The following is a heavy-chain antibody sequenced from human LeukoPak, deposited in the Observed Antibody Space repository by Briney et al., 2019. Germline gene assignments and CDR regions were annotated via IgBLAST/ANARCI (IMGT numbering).Heavy chain of an antibody. CDR2: RSYDGSNK. CDR3: AKGMAPCGSGSLFDY. J-gene: IGHJ4*02. Sequence: GGSLRLSCAASGFTFSSYWMSWVRQAPGKGLEWVAVRSYDGSNKYYADSVKGRFTISRDNSKNTLYLQMNSLRAEDTAVYYCAKGMAPCGSGSLFDYWGQGTLVTVSS. V-gene: IGHV3-30*18. D-gene: IGHD3-10*01. CDR1: GFTFSSYW.